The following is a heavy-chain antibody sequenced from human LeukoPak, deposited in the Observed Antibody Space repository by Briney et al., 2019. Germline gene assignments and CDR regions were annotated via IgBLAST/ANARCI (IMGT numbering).Heavy chain of an antibody. Sequence: SETLSLTCTVSGGSISSSSYYWGWIRQPPGKGLEWIGSIYYSGSTFYKPSLKSRVTISIDTSKNQFSLKLSSVTAADTAVYYCAREETSTVWDWGQGALVTVSS. CDR2: IYYSGST. V-gene: IGHV4-39*07. D-gene: IGHD3-16*01. J-gene: IGHJ4*02. CDR1: GGSISSSSYY. CDR3: AREETSTVWD.